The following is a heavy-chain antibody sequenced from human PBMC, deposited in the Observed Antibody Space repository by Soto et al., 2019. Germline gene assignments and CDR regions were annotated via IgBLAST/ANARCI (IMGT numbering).Heavy chain of an antibody. J-gene: IGHJ4*02. CDR1: GFTFSSYS. V-gene: IGHV3-48*02. CDR2: ISSSSRTI. Sequence: ESGGGLVQPGGSLRLSCAASGFTFSSYSMNWVRQAPGKGLEWVSYISSSSRTIYYADSVKGRFTISRDNAKNSLYLQKNSLRDEDTAVYYCARRLDGSGKAIPWGQGTLVTVSS. CDR3: ARRLDGSGKAIP. D-gene: IGHD3-10*01.